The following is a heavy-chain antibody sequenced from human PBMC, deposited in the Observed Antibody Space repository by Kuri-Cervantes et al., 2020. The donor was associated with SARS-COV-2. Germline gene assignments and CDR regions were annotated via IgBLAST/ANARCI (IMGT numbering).Heavy chain of an antibody. CDR2: IIPIFVKA. Sequence: SVKVSCKASGGTFSSYAISWVRQAPGQGLEWMGGIIPIFVKANYAQKFQGRVTITADQSTSTAYMELSSLRSEDTAVYYCARGPGLSDSRGYYYFYWGQGTLVTVSS. D-gene: IGHD3-22*01. J-gene: IGHJ4*02. CDR3: ARGPGLSDSRGYYYFY. V-gene: IGHV1-69*13. CDR1: GGTFSSYA.